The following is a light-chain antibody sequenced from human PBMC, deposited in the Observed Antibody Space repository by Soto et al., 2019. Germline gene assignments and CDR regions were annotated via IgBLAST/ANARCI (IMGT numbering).Light chain of an antibody. Sequence: DIQMTQSPCSLSASVGDRVTITCQASQDISNYFNWYQQKPGKAPKLLIYDASNLETGVPSRFSGSGSGTDFTFTISSLQPEDIATYYCQQYDNLPMYTFGQGTKLDIK. V-gene: IGKV1-33*01. CDR2: DAS. CDR1: QDISNY. J-gene: IGKJ2*01. CDR3: QQYDNLPMYT.